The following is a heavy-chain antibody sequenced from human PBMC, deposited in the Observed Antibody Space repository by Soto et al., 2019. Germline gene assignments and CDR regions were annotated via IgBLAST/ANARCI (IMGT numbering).Heavy chain of an antibody. CDR1: GFTFSSYG. CDR2: ILYDGSNK. V-gene: IGHV3-33*01. J-gene: IGHJ4*02. D-gene: IGHD3-9*01. CDR3: ARARYFDWSPGDFDY. Sequence: PGGSLRLSCAASGFTFSSYGMHWVRQAPGKGLEWVAVILYDGSNKYYADSVKGRFTISRDNSKNTLYLQMNSLRAEDTAVYYCARARYFDWSPGDFDYWGQGTLVTVSS.